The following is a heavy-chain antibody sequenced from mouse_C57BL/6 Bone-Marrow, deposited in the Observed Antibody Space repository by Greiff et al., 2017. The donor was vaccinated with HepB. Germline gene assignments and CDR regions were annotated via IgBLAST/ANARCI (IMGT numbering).Heavy chain of an antibody. D-gene: IGHD2-12*01. CDR3: APLYQILYYFDY. J-gene: IGHJ2*01. CDR2: IHPNSGNT. V-gene: IGHV1-64*01. CDR1: GYTFTSYW. Sequence: QVQLKQPGAELVKPGASVKLSCKASGYTFTSYWMHWVKQRPGQGLEWIGMIHPNSGNTNYNEKFKSKATLTVDKSSSTAYMQLSSLTSEDSAVYYCAPLYQILYYFDYWGQGTTLTVSS.